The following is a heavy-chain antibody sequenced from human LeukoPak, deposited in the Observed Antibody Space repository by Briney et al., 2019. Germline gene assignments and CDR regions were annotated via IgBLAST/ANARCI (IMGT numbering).Heavy chain of an antibody. Sequence: SETLSLTCTVSGGSISSYYWTWIRQPPGKGLEWIGYFYYSGSTNYNPSLKSRVTISVDTSQNQFSLKLSSVIAADTAVYYCARVPARQSGGMDVWGQGTTVTVSS. J-gene: IGHJ6*02. D-gene: IGHD2-2*01. V-gene: IGHV4-59*01. CDR3: ARVPARQSGGMDV. CDR2: FYYSGST. CDR1: GGSISSYY.